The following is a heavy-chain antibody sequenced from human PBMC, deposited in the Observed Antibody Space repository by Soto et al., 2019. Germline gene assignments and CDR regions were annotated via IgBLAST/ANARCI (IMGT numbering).Heavy chain of an antibody. D-gene: IGHD3-10*01. CDR2: ISGSGGST. CDR1: GFTFSSYA. V-gene: IGHV3-23*01. Sequence: QPGGSLRLSCAASGFTFSSYAMSWVRQAPGKGLEWVSAISGSGGSTYYADSVKGRFTISRDNSKNTLYLQMNSLRAEDTAVYYCAKVGSGSPYGYYYGMDVWGQGTTVTVSS. CDR3: AKVGSGSPYGYYYGMDV. J-gene: IGHJ6*02.